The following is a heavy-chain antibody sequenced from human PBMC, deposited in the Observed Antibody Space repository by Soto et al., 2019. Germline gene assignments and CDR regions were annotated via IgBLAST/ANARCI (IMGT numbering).Heavy chain of an antibody. J-gene: IGHJ4*02. CDR2: ISWNSGSI. CDR3: AKGSYDFWGGYYLDY. CDR1: GFTFDDYA. V-gene: IGHV3-9*01. D-gene: IGHD3-3*01. Sequence: EVQLVESGGGLVQPGRSLRLSCAASGFTFDDYAMHWVRQAPGKGLEWVSGISWNSGSIGYADSVKGRFTISRDNAKNSLYLQMHSLRAEDTALYYYAKGSYDFWGGYYLDYWGQGTLVTVSS.